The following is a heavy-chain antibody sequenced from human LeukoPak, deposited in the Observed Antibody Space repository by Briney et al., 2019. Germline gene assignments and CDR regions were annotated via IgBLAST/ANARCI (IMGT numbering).Heavy chain of an antibody. V-gene: IGHV3-73*01. Sequence: GGSLKLSCAASGFTFSGSAMHWVRQASGKGLEWVGRIRGKANSYATAYAASVKGRFTISRDDSKNTAYLQMNSLKTEDTAVYYCTSTSRTTVPFDPWGQGTLVTVSS. J-gene: IGHJ5*02. D-gene: IGHD4-17*01. CDR1: GFTFSGSA. CDR2: IRGKANSYAT. CDR3: TSTSRTTVPFDP.